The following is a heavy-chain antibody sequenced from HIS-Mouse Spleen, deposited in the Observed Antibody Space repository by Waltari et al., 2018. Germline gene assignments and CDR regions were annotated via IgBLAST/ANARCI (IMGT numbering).Heavy chain of an antibody. CDR2: INPNHGGK. J-gene: IGHJ4*02. D-gene: IGHD7-27*01. V-gene: IGHV1-2*02. Sequence: QVQLVQSGAEVRKPGASVKVSRKASGYTFAGHYFHWGRQAPGQGLEWMGWINPNHGGKNYAQKFQGRDTMTRDTSISTAYMELSRLRSDDTAVYYCARTTGGWDYWGQGTLVTVSS. CDR3: ARTTGGWDY. CDR1: GYTFAGHY.